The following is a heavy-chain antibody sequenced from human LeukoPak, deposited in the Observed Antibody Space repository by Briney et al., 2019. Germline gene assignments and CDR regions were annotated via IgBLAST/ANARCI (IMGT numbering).Heavy chain of an antibody. D-gene: IGHD2-2*03. J-gene: IGHJ6*02. V-gene: IGHV3-66*01. CDR1: GFIVSSNY. CDR2: IYGSSRT. CDR3: AKDVDIVVVPAAMQGYGMDV. Sequence: GGSLRLSCAGSGFIVSSNYMSWVRQAAGKGLEWVSVIYGSSRTYYADSVKGRFTISRDNSKNTVYLQMDSLRAEDTAVYYCAKDVDIVVVPAAMQGYGMDVWGQGTTVTVSS.